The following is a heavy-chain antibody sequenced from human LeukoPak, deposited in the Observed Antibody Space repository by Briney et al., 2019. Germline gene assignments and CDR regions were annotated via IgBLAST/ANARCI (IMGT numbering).Heavy chain of an antibody. D-gene: IGHD3-16*01. CDR1: GGSISSGSYY. Sequence: SQTLSLACTVSGGSISSGSYYWSWIRQPAGKGLEWIGRIYTSGSTNYNPSLKSRVTISVDTSKNQFSLKLSSVTAADTAVYYCARDRRKGEAFDIWGQGTMVTVS. CDR2: IYTSGST. J-gene: IGHJ3*02. CDR3: ARDRRKGEAFDI. V-gene: IGHV4-61*02.